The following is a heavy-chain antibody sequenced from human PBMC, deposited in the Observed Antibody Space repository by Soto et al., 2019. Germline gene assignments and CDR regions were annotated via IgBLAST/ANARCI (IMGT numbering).Heavy chain of an antibody. CDR3: GRDASDYGDPPYFDY. V-gene: IGHV1-69*01. D-gene: IGHD4-17*01. J-gene: IGHJ4*02. CDR1: GGTFTSYA. Sequence: QVQLVQSGAEVEKPGSSVMLSCKAYGGTFTSYAISWVRQAPGQGLEWMGGIIPIFGTANYAQKFQGRVTITGDESTSTAYMELNGLGFEDTGVYYCGRDASDYGDPPYFDYWGQGTLVTVSS. CDR2: IIPIFGTA.